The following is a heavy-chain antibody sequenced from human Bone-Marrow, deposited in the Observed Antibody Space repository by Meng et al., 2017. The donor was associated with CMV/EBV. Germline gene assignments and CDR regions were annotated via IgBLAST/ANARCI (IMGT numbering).Heavy chain of an antibody. CDR3: ARERIAAPHFDY. Sequence: TPSTGRFGSYAISWVRRAPGHGLEWMGGIIPIFGTATYAQKFQSRVAITTDESTSTAYMELSSLTSEDTAVYYCARERIAAPHFDYWGQGTLVTVSS. J-gene: IGHJ4*02. CDR1: TGRFGSYA. V-gene: IGHV1-69*05. CDR2: IIPIFGTA. D-gene: IGHD6-6*01.